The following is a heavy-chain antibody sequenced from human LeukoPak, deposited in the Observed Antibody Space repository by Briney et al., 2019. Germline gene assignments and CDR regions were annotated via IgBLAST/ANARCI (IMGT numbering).Heavy chain of an antibody. V-gene: IGHV3-23*01. J-gene: IGHJ4*02. CDR2: ISGSGSNT. D-gene: IGHD5-12*01. CDR1: GFTFNNYA. Sequence: GGSLRLSCAASGFTFNNYAMSWVRQAPGKGLEWVSTISGSGSNTYYADSVKGRFTISRDNSKNTLYLQMNSLRAEGTAVYYCAKSVRGYTYYFDCWGQGTLVTVSS. CDR3: AKSVRGYTYYFDC.